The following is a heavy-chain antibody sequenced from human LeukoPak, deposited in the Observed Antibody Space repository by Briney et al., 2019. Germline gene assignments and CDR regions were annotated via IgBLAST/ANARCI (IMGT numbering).Heavy chain of an antibody. CDR3: ARDGRGPLYSSGWEVDY. D-gene: IGHD6-19*01. CDR2: ISGSGGST. Sequence: GGSLRLSCAASGFTFSSYAMSWVRQAPGKGLEWVSAISGSGGSTYYADSVKGRFTITRDNSKNTLFLQMNSLRAEDTAVYYCARDGRGPLYSSGWEVDYWGQGTLVTVSS. CDR1: GFTFSSYA. V-gene: IGHV3-23*01. J-gene: IGHJ4*02.